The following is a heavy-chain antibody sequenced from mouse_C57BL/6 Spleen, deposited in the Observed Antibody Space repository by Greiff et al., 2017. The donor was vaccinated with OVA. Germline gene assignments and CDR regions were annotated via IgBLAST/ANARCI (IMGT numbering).Heavy chain of an antibody. D-gene: IGHD1-1*01. CDR1: GFTFSSYA. J-gene: IGHJ1*03. Sequence: EVKVVESGGGLVKPGGSLKLSCAASGFTFSSYAMPWVRQTPEKRLEWVATISDGGSYTYYPDNVKGRFTISRDNAKNNLYLQMSHLKSEDTAMYYCARDGTTGYFDVWGTGTTVTVSS. CDR3: ARDGTTGYFDV. V-gene: IGHV5-4*01. CDR2: ISDGGSYT.